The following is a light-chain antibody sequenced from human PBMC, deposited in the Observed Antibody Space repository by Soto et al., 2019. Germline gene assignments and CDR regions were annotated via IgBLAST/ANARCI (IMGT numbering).Light chain of an antibody. CDR2: DVA. CDR1: SSDVGGSNF. Sequence: QSVLNQPASVSASPGQSITISCTGTSSDVGGSNFVSWYQQHPGKPPKLIIYDVATRPSGVSNRFSGSKSGSTASLIISRLQTEDEADYYCVSFTSSTTYVFGSGTKVTVL. J-gene: IGLJ1*01. CDR3: VSFTSSTTYV. V-gene: IGLV2-14*03.